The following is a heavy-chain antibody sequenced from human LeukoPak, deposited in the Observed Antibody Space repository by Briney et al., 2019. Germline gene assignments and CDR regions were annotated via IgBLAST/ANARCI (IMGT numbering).Heavy chain of an antibody. CDR2: IYTSGST. J-gene: IGHJ4*02. V-gene: IGHV4-4*07. CDR1: GGPISSYY. D-gene: IGHD5-12*01. Sequence: WETLSLTCTVSGGPISSYYWSWIRQPAGKGLEWIGRIYTSGSTNYNPSLKSRVTMSVDTSKNQFSLKLSSVTAADTAVYYCAREHSGYDSMDSSYFDYWGQGTLVTVSS. CDR3: AREHSGYDSMDSSYFDY.